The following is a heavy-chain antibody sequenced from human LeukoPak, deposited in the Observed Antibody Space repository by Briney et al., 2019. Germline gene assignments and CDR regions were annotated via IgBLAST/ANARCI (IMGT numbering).Heavy chain of an antibody. CDR2: INTNNSGT. Sequence: SSVKLSCKSSGYTFTCYYMHWGRQPQGPGLEWMGWINTNNSGTNYAQKSQGRGTMTRDTTFSNDYLVLSRLMSADTAVYYCSGARVTSFDYWGQGTLVTVTS. J-gene: IGHJ4*02. V-gene: IGHV1-2*02. D-gene: IGHD4-4*01. CDR3: SGARVTSFDY. CDR1: GYTFTCYY.